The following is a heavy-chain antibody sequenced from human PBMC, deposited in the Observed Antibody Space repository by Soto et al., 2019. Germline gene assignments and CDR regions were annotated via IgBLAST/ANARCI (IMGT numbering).Heavy chain of an antibody. Sequence: QVQLQESGPGLVKPSQTLSLTCTVSGGSISSGGYYWSWIRQHPGKGLEWIGYIYYSGSTYYNPSLISRVTISVDSSKNQFSLELSSVTAADTVVYYCARAAQWGGGIYLDYWGQGTLVTVSS. V-gene: IGHV4-31*03. J-gene: IGHJ4*02. CDR3: ARAAQWGGGIYLDY. D-gene: IGHD2-15*01. CDR1: GGSISSGGYY. CDR2: IYYSGST.